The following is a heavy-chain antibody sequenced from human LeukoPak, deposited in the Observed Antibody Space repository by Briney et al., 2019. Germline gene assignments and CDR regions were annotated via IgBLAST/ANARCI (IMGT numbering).Heavy chain of an antibody. CDR1: GGSISSSSYY. CDR3: ARVLAAAGSMFDP. J-gene: IGHJ5*02. Sequence: SETLSLTCTVSGGSISSSSYYWGWIRQPPGKGLEWIGSIYYSGSTYYNPSLKSRVTISVDTSKNQFSLKLSSVTAADTAVYYCARVLAAAGSMFDPWGQGTLVTVSS. V-gene: IGHV4-39*07. CDR2: IYYSGST. D-gene: IGHD6-13*01.